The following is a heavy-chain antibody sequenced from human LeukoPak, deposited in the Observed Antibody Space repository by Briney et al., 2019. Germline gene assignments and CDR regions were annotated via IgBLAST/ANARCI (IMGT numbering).Heavy chain of an antibody. D-gene: IGHD2-15*01. CDR3: AKDSDDSPHFDY. CDR1: GFTVSSNY. Sequence: PGGSLRLSRAASGFTVSSNYMSWVRQAPGKGLEWVSVIYSGGSTYYADSVKGRFTISRDNSMNTLYLQTNSLRAEDTAVYYCAKDSDDSPHFDYWGQGTLVTVSS. J-gene: IGHJ4*02. CDR2: IYSGGST. V-gene: IGHV3-53*05.